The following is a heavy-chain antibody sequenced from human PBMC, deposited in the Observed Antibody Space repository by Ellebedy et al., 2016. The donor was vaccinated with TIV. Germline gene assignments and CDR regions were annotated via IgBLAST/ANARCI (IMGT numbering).Heavy chain of an antibody. CDR1: GFTFSDHW. CDR2: IRPDGIDK. J-gene: IGHJ5*02. Sequence: GESLKISCAASGFTFSDHWMSWVRQAPGKGPEWVANIRPDGIDKNYVDSVRGRFTISRDNAGNSRYLQMNSLRVDDTAVYYCVGPHWLVYSWGQGTLVTVSS. D-gene: IGHD6-19*01. V-gene: IGHV3-7*03. CDR3: VGPHWLVYS.